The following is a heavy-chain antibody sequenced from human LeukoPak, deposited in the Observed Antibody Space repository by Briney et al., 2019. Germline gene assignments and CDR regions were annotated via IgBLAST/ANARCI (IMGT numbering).Heavy chain of an antibody. D-gene: IGHD6-13*01. V-gene: IGHV1-69*05. J-gene: IGHJ6*03. CDR2: IIPIFGTA. CDR1: GGTFSSYA. CDR3: ASSLRASKYSSSWHYYMDV. Sequence: GASVKVSCKASGGTFSSYAISWVRQAPGQGLEWMGGIIPIFGTANYAQKFQGRVTITTDESTSTAYMELSSLRSEDTAVYYCASSLRASKYSSSWHYYMDVWGKGTTVTVSS.